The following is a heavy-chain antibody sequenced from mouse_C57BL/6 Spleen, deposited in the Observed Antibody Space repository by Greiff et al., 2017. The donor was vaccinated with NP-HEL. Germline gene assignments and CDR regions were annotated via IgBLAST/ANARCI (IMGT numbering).Heavy chain of an antibody. D-gene: IGHD1-1*01. CDR1: GYTFTDYY. CDR3: AREEDYYGSRGLTY. Sequence: QVQLQQSGAELVRPGASVKLSCKASGYTFTDYYINWVKQRPGQGLEWIARIYPGSGNTYYNEKFKGKATLTAEKSSSTAYMQLSSLTSEDSAVYFCAREEDYYGSRGLTYWGQGTLVTVSA. J-gene: IGHJ3*01. V-gene: IGHV1-76*01. CDR2: IYPGSGNT.